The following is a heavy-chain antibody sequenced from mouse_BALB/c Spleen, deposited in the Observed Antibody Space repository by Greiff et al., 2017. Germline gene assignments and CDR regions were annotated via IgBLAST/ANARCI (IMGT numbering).Heavy chain of an antibody. Sequence: EVKLMESGGGLVQPGGSRKLSCAASGFTFSSFGMHWVRQAPEKGLEWVAYISSGSSTIYYADTVKGRFTISRDNPKNTLFLQMTSLRSEDTAMYYCARYYGNYDNYAMDYWGQGTSVTVSS. CDR2: ISSGSSTI. J-gene: IGHJ4*01. V-gene: IGHV5-17*02. D-gene: IGHD2-1*01. CDR3: ARYYGNYDNYAMDY. CDR1: GFTFSSFG.